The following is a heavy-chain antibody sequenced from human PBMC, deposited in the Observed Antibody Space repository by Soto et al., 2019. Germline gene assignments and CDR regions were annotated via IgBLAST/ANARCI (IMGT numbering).Heavy chain of an antibody. D-gene: IGHD2-21*01. CDR3: ATLDTAEIPTPAY. Sequence: GGCLRMSVAASGCALRSDSRGRVRQAPGKGLEWVSFTFNFDGSLYYADSVKGRFTISRDNAKNSLYLQMNSLRVEDTAVYYCATLDTAEIPTPAYWGQGTLVTVSS. CDR2: TFNFDGSL. V-gene: IGHV3-48*04. J-gene: IGHJ4*02. CDR1: GCALRSDS.